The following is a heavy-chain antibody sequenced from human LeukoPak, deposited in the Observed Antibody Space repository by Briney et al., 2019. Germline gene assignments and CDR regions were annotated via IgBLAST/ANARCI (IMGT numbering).Heavy chain of an antibody. D-gene: IGHD3-10*01. CDR3: ARGGSGFSYYYYYYYMDV. V-gene: IGHV4-59*11. Sequence: SETLSLTCTVSGGFISSHYWSWIRQPPGKGLEWIGYIYYSGSTNYNPSLKSRVTISVDTSKNQFSLKLSSVTAADTAVYYCARGGSGFSYYYYYYYMDVWGKGTTVTVSS. CDR1: GGFISSHY. J-gene: IGHJ6*03. CDR2: IYYSGST.